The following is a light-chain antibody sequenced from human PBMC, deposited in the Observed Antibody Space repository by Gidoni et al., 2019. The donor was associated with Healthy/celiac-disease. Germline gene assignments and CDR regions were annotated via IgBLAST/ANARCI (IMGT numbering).Light chain of an antibody. V-gene: IGLV2-14*01. CDR2: EVS. J-gene: IGLJ1*01. CDR3: SSYTSSSTYV. Sequence: QSALTQPASVSVSPGQSITISCTGTSSDVGGYNYVSWYQQHPGKAPKLMIYEVSNRPSGVSNCFSGSKSGNTASLTISGLQAEDEADYYCSSYTSSSTYVFGTGTKVTVL. CDR1: SSDVGGYNY.